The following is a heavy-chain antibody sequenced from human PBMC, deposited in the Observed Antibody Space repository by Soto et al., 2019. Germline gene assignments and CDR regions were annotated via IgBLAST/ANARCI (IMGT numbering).Heavy chain of an antibody. CDR1: GYMFISYG. D-gene: IGHD3-22*01. Sequence: ASVKVSCKASGYMFISYGINWVRQAPGQGLEWMGWINPNSGGTNYAQKFQGWVTMTRDTSISTAYMELSRLRSDDTAVYYCAREPYYYDSSGYDYWGQGTLVTVSS. CDR2: INPNSGGT. V-gene: IGHV1-2*04. CDR3: AREPYYYDSSGYDY. J-gene: IGHJ4*02.